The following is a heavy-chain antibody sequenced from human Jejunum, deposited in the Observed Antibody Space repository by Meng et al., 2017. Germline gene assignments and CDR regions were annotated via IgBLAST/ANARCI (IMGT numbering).Heavy chain of an antibody. V-gene: IGHV4-4*02. CDR2: IYNGGNT. Sequence: QVQLQESGPGLVKPAGTLSLTCAVSGGSINKENWWSWVRQSPERGLEWIGEIYNGGNTNYNPSLNRRVTMSVDESTNQMPLKLTSVTAADTAVYYCVRGEFAMLARFDFWGQGILVTVSS. J-gene: IGHJ4*02. D-gene: IGHD2-2*01. CDR1: GGSINKENW. CDR3: VRGEFAMLARFDF.